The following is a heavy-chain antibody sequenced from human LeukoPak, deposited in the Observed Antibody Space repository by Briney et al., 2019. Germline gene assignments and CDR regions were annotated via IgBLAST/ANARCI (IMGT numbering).Heavy chain of an antibody. J-gene: IGHJ4*02. CDR1: GFTFSSYG. V-gene: IGHV3-48*04. CDR3: ARDPPSSAAQLDY. Sequence: PGGSLRLSCAASGFTFSSYGMSWVRQAPGEGLEWVSYISSSGSTIYYADSVKGRFTISRDNAKNSLYLQMNSLRAEDTAVYYCARDPPSSAAQLDYWGQGTLVTVSS. CDR2: ISSSGSTI. D-gene: IGHD6-13*01.